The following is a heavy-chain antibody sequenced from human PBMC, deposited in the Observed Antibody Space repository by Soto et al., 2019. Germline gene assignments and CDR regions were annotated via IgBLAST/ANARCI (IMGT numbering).Heavy chain of an antibody. CDR1: GGSISSHNYY. J-gene: IGHJ5*02. CDR2: IYYTGST. V-gene: IGHV4-39*01. D-gene: IGHD6-6*01. CDR3: ARTRGIESSRSRRYTGAWFDP. Sequence: SETXSLTCNVSGGSISSHNYYWAWIRQPPGKGREWIGSIYYTGSTYYSPSLKSRVTIPVDKSKNQFSLSLTSVTHSDTAVYYCARTRGIESSRSRRYTGAWFDPWGQGTLVTVSS.